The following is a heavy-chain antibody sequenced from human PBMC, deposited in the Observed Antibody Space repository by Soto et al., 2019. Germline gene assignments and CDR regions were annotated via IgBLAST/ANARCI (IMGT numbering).Heavy chain of an antibody. V-gene: IGHV4-31*03. Sequence: PSETLSLACPVSGGSMSSGGYYWSWIRQHPGRGLEWIGYIYYNGNTYYNPSLKSRVTVSVDTSKNQFSLNVRSVTAADTAVYYCARCSLVVIPVPGFDPWGQGTLVTVSS. CDR2: IYYNGNT. CDR1: GGSMSSGGYY. D-gene: IGHD2-15*01. J-gene: IGHJ5*02. CDR3: ARCSLVVIPVPGFDP.